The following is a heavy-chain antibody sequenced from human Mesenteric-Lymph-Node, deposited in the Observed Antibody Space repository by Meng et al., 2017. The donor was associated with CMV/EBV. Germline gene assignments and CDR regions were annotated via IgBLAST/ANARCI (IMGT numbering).Heavy chain of an antibody. CDR1: GFTFGSYA. CDR3: AKATHDYSMYYYYYYGMDV. D-gene: IGHD4-11*01. V-gene: IGHV3-23*03. Sequence: GGSLRLSCAASGFTFGSYAMSWVRQAPGKGLEWVSVIYGGGSSYHADSVKGRFTISRDNSKNMLYLQMNSLRAEDTAVYYCAKATHDYSMYYYYYYGMDVWGQGTTVTVSS. CDR2: IYGGGSS. J-gene: IGHJ6*02.